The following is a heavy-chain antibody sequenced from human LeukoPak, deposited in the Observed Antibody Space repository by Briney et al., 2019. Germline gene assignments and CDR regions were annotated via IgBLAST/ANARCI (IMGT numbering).Heavy chain of an antibody. J-gene: IGHJ4*02. Sequence: GGSLRLSCAASGFTFSSYSMNWVRQAPGKGLEWVSYISSSSTIYYADSVKGRFTISRDNAKNSLYLQMNSLRAEDTAVYYCARALEFDYWGQGTLVIVSS. CDR3: ARALEFDY. CDR2: ISSSSTI. D-gene: IGHD1-1*01. V-gene: IGHV3-48*01. CDR1: GFTFSSYS.